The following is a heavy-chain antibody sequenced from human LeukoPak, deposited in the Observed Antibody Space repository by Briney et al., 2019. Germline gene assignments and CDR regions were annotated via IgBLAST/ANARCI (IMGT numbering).Heavy chain of an antibody. V-gene: IGHV4-4*07. Sequence: SETLSLTCTVSGGSISSYYWSWIRQPAGKGLEWFGRIYTSGSTNYNPSLKSRVTMSVDTSKNQFSLKLSSVTAADTAVYYCARGKLLLWFGEVVDYYYYYYMDVWGKGTTVTVSS. CDR3: ARGKLLLWFGEVVDYYYYYYMDV. CDR1: GGSISSYY. J-gene: IGHJ6*03. D-gene: IGHD3-10*01. CDR2: IYTSGST.